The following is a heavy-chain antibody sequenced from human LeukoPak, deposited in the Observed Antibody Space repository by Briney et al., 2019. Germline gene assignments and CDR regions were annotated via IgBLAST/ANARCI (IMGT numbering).Heavy chain of an antibody. V-gene: IGHV3-30*18. Sequence: PGGSLRLSCAASGFTFSSYGMHWVRQAPGKGLEWVSLISYNGNNGYYADSVKGRFTISRDNSKNTLYLQMNSLRAEDTAVYYCAKDEIMGATSFPTPLDSWGRGTLVTVSS. CDR1: GFTFSSYG. D-gene: IGHD1-26*01. CDR3: AKDEIMGATSFPTPLDS. J-gene: IGHJ4*02. CDR2: ISYNGNNG.